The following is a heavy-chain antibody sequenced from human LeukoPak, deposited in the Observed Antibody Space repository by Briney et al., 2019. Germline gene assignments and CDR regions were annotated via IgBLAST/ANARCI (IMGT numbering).Heavy chain of an antibody. D-gene: IGHD1-26*01. Sequence: GGSLRLSCAASGFTFSSYGMHWVRQAPGKGLEWVAVIWYDGSNKYYADSVKGRFTISRENSKNTLYLQMNSLRAEDKSVYYCAKEEVGWGQGTLVTVSS. CDR3: AKEEVG. CDR2: IWYDGSNK. J-gene: IGHJ4*02. CDR1: GFTFSSYG. V-gene: IGHV3-33*06.